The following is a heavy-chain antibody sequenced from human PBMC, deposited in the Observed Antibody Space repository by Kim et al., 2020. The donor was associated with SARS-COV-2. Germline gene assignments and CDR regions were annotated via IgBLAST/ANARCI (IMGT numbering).Heavy chain of an antibody. J-gene: IGHJ4*02. Sequence: GGSLRLSCAASGFTFRNHGMHWVRQAPGKGLEWVAVIYYDGSNKYYADSVKRRFTISRDNSKNTLYLQMNSLRAEDTAVYYCARDLRASRLDYWGQGTVVIVSS. CDR3: ARDLRASRLDY. V-gene: IGHV3-33*01. D-gene: IGHD1-26*01. CDR1: GFTFRNHG. CDR2: IYYDGSNK.